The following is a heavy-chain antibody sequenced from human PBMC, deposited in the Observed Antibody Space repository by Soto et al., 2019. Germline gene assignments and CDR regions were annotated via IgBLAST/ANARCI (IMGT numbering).Heavy chain of an antibody. CDR2: ISWNSGNI. V-gene: IGHV3-9*01. CDR1: GFTFDDYA. Sequence: GGSLRLSCAASGFTFDDYAMYWVRQVLGKGLEWVSSISWNSGNIGYADSVKGRFTTSRDNAENSLYLQMNSLRPEDTALYYCVILLVVYSHRTPIVYRGPGTLVTV. D-gene: IGHD3-10*01. CDR3: VILLVVYSHRTPIVY. J-gene: IGHJ4*02.